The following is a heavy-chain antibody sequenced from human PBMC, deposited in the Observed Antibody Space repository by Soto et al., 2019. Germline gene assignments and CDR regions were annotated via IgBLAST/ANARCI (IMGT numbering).Heavy chain of an antibody. Sequence: QVQLVQSGAEVKQRGSSVKVSCKASGGTFSSFVISWVRQAPGQGLEWMGRIIPSIGIINYAQKFQGRVTITADTSTSTAYMELSSLRSDDTAVYYCAREGDMKFHSDSSDEPGYWGQGTLVTVSS. J-gene: IGHJ4*02. CDR3: AREGDMKFHSDSSDEPGY. CDR1: GGTFSSFV. D-gene: IGHD3-22*01. V-gene: IGHV1-69*04. CDR2: IIPSIGII.